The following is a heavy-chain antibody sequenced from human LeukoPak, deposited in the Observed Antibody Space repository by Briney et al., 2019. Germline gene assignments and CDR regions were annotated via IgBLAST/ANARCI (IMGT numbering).Heavy chain of an antibody. Sequence: ASVKVSCKASGYTFTSYYMHWVRQAPGQGLEWMGIINPSGGSTSYAQKFQGRVTMTRDMSTSTVYMELSSLRSEDTAVYYCARVGEGYYYYYYMDVWGKGTTVTVSS. J-gene: IGHJ6*03. CDR1: GYTFTSYY. CDR3: ARVGEGYYYYYYMDV. CDR2: INPSGGST. V-gene: IGHV1-46*01. D-gene: IGHD3-10*01.